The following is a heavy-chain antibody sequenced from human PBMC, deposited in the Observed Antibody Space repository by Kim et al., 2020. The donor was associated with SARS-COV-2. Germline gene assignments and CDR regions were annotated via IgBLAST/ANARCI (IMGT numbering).Heavy chain of an antibody. J-gene: IGHJ6*02. CDR2: IIPILGIA. Sequence: SVKVSCKASGGTFSSYAISWVRQAPGQGLEWMGRIIPILGIANYAQKFQGRVTITADKSTSTAYMELSSLRSEDTAVYYCARSYCSGGSCYSDYYYYGMDVWGQGTTVTVSS. V-gene: IGHV1-69*04. D-gene: IGHD2-15*01. CDR3: ARSYCSGGSCYSDYYYYGMDV. CDR1: GGTFSSYA.